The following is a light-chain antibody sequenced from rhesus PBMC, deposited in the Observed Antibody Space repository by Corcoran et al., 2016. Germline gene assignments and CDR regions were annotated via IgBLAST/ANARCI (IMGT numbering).Light chain of an antibody. CDR3: SSYAGSNTFV. J-gene: IGLJ6*01. CDR2: EVS. CDR1: SSDIGGYNY. V-gene: IGLV2-32*02. Sequence: QAALTQPRSVSGSPGQSVTISCTGTSSDIGGYNYVSWYQQHPGTAPKLLISEVSKRPSGVSDRFSGSKSGNMASLTISGLQAEDEADYYCSSYAGSNTFVFGSGTKLTVL.